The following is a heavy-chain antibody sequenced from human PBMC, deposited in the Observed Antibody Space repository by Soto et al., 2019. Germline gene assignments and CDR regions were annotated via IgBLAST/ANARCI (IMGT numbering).Heavy chain of an antibody. J-gene: IGHJ3*02. CDR1: GFTFSSYG. Sequence: QVQLVESGGGVVQPGRSLRLSCAASGFTFSSYGMHWVRRAPGKGLEWVAVISYDGSNKYHADSVKVRFTISRDNSKNTLYLQMNSLRAEDTAVYYCAKIIAVAKDDAFDIWGQGTMVTVSS. CDR2: ISYDGSNK. V-gene: IGHV3-30*18. D-gene: IGHD6-19*01. CDR3: AKIIAVAKDDAFDI.